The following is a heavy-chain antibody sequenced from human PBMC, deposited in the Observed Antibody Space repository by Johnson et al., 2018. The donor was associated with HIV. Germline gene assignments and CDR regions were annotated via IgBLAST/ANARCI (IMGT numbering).Heavy chain of an antibody. CDR1: GFTVSSNY. D-gene: IGHD6-13*01. CDR3: ARGIAAAGSDAFEI. CDR2: ISYDGSNK. V-gene: IGHV3-30*03. J-gene: IGHJ3*02. Sequence: QVQLVESGGGLIQPGGSLRLSCAASGFTVSSNYMSWVRQAPGKGLEWVAVISYDGSNKYYADSVKGRFTISRDNSKNTLYLQMNSLRAEDTAVYYCARGIAAAGSDAFEIWGQGTMVTVSS.